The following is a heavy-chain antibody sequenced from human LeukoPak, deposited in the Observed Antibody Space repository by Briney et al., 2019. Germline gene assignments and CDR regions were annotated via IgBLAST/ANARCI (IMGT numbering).Heavy chain of an antibody. V-gene: IGHV3-74*01. CDR2: INSDGSTT. CDR1: GFSLSSYW. D-gene: IGHD6-13*01. Sequence: GGSLRLSCAASGFSLSSYWLHWVRQAPGKGLVWVSRINSDGSTTNYADSVKGRFTISRDNAKNTLYLQMNSLRAEDTAVYYCARRQYRSSWYYFDYWGQGTLVTVSS. J-gene: IGHJ4*02. CDR3: ARRQYRSSWYYFDY.